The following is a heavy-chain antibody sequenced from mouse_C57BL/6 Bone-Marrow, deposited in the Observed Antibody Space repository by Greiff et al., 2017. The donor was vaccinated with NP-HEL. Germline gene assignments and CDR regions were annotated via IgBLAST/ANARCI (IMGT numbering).Heavy chain of an antibody. Sequence: QVQLQQPGAELVKPGASVKVSCKASGYTFTSYWMHWVKQRPGQGLEWIGRIHPSDSDTNSNQKFKGKATLTVAKSSSPAYMQLSSLTSEDSAVYYCAIIRGGFAYWGQGTLVTVSA. CDR3: AIIRGGFAY. CDR2: IHPSDSDT. J-gene: IGHJ3*01. CDR1: GYTFTSYW. V-gene: IGHV1-74*01.